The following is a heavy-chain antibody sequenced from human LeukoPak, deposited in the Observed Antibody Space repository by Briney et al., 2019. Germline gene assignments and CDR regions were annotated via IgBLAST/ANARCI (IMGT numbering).Heavy chain of an antibody. V-gene: IGHV3-23*01. CDR3: VKPVSGGLAVTADWFHP. D-gene: IGHD6-19*01. J-gene: IGHJ5*01. Sequence: GGSLRLSCAASGFAFSFYAMSWLRQPPGKGLEWVSTINANSGTTSYAASVRGRFTISRDNSKNTLYLQVNTLRADDTATYCCVKPVSGGLAVTADWFHPWGQGTLVVVSS. CDR2: INANSGTT. CDR1: GFAFSFYA.